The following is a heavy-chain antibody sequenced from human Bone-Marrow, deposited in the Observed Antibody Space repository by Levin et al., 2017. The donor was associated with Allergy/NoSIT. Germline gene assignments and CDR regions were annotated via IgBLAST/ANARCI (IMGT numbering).Heavy chain of an antibody. J-gene: IGHJ5*02. CDR2: IVVGSGNT. CDR1: GFTFTSSA. V-gene: IGHV1-58*01. CDR3: AAQARSRNNWFDP. D-gene: IGHD1-14*01. Sequence: GASVKVSCKASGFTFTSSAVQWVRQARGQRLEWIGWIVVGSGNTNYAQKFQERVTITRDMSTSTAYMELSSLRSEDTAVYYCAAQARSRNNWFDPWGQGTLVTVSS.